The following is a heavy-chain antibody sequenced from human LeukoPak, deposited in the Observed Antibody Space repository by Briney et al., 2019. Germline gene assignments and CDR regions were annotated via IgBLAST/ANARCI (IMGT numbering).Heavy chain of an antibody. CDR3: VRAPYDSSGPFYYYYYGMDV. CDR2: ISSSSSYI. D-gene: IGHD3-22*01. V-gene: IGHV3-21*01. CDR1: GFTFSSYG. Sequence: GGSLRLSCAASGFTFSSYGMHWVRQAPGKGLEWVSSISSSSSYIYYADSVKGRFTISRDNSKNTLHLQMNSLRAEDTAVYYCVRAPYDSSGPFYYYYYGMDVWGQGTTVTVSS. J-gene: IGHJ6*02.